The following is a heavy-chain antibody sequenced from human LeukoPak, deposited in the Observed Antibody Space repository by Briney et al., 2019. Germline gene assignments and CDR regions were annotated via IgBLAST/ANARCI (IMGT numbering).Heavy chain of an antibody. Sequence: GASVKVSCKASGYTLTSYYMHWVRQAPGQGLEWMGIINPSGGSTSYAQKFQGRVTMTRDTSTSTVYMELSSLRSEDTAVYYCARAGLRYFDWLLPHDYWGQGTLVTVSS. CDR2: INPSGGST. CDR1: GYTLTSYY. J-gene: IGHJ4*02. D-gene: IGHD3-9*01. V-gene: IGHV1-46*01. CDR3: ARAGLRYFDWLLPHDY.